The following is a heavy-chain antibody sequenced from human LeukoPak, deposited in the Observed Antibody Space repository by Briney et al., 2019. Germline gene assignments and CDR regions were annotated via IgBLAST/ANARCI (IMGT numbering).Heavy chain of an antibody. D-gene: IGHD3-10*01. CDR1: GFTFSSDG. CDR2: ITGSGDTT. Sequence: SGGSLRLSCAASGFTFSSDGMSWVRQAPGKGLEWVSSITGSGDTTYYADSVKGRFIISRDNSKNTLYLQMNSLRAEDTAVYYCARGALMVRGVITGYFDYWGQGTLVTVSS. V-gene: IGHV3-23*01. J-gene: IGHJ4*02. CDR3: ARGALMVRGVITGYFDY.